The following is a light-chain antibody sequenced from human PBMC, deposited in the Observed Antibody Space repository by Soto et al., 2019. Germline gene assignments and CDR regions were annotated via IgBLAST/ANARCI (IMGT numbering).Light chain of an antibody. J-gene: IGKJ1*01. Sequence: EIVLTQSPGTLSLSPGERATLSCRASQSVSSSYLAWYQQKPGQAPRLLIYGASSRATGIPDRFSGSGSGTDFTLTISRREPEDFAVYYCQQYGSSPRTFGQGTQVDIK. V-gene: IGKV3-20*01. CDR1: QSVSSSY. CDR3: QQYGSSPRT. CDR2: GAS.